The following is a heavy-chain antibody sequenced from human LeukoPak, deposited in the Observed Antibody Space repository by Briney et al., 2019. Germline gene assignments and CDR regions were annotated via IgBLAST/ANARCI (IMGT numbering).Heavy chain of an antibody. Sequence: PGGSLRLSRAASGFAFSGYSLNWVRQAPGKGLEWVSYISGSSSTIYYADSVKDRFTISRDNAKNSLYLQMNSLRAEDTAVYYCARYRSGGSRGFDYWGQGTLVTASS. J-gene: IGHJ4*02. CDR2: ISGSSSTI. CDR3: ARYRSGGSRGFDY. CDR1: GFAFSGYS. V-gene: IGHV3-48*01. D-gene: IGHD6-19*01.